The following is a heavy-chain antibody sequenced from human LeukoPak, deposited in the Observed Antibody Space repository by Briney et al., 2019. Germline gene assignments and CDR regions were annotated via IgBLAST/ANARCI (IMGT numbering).Heavy chain of an antibody. CDR3: ARENPSGYYNRPIDY. CDR1: GGSISSYY. CDR2: IYYSGST. Sequence: SETLSLTCTVSGGSISSYYWSWIRQPPGKGLEWIGYIYYSGSTNYNPSLKSRVTISVDTSKNQFSLKLSSVTAADTAIYYCARENPSGYYNRPIDYWGQGTLVTVSS. D-gene: IGHD3-22*01. V-gene: IGHV4-59*01. J-gene: IGHJ4*02.